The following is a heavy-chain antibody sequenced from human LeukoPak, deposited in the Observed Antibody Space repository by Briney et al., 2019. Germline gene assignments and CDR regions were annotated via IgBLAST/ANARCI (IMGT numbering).Heavy chain of an antibody. CDR2: IYSSGST. J-gene: IGHJ5*02. D-gene: IGHD5-18*01. CDR1: GVSISSDNDC. CDR3: ARPRGSYTAKILGRANWFDP. V-gene: IGHV4-61*02. Sequence: PSQTLSLTCTVSGVSISSDNDCWSWIRQPAGKGLEWIGRIYSSGSTNYNPSLKSRVTISVDTSKNQFSLKLSSVTAADTAVYYCARPRGSYTAKILGRANWFDPWGQGTLVTVSS.